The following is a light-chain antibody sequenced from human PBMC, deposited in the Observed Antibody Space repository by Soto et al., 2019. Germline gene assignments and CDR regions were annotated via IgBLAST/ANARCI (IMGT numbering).Light chain of an antibody. V-gene: IGKV3-20*01. Sequence: VVLTQSPGILYLSPGERATLSCRASQPVGRSYLAWYQQKPGQPPRLLIFGTSTMATAIPDRFSGGGYGTEFALTVSSLDPEDFAVYYCQQYDSTPPWTVGQGTRVEV. CDR2: GTS. CDR3: QQYDSTPPWT. J-gene: IGKJ1*01. CDR1: QPVGRSY.